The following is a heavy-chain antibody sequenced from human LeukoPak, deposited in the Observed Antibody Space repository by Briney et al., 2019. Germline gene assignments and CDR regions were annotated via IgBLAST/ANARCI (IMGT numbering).Heavy chain of an antibody. CDR3: ARDRLPAAIHYYYYYYMDV. D-gene: IGHD2-2*02. V-gene: IGHV3-48*01. J-gene: IGHJ6*03. CDR1: GFTFSSYS. Sequence: PGGSLRLSCAASGFTFSSYSMNWVRQAPGKGLEWISYISRRSTPIYYADSLKGRFTISRDNAKNSLYLQMNSLRAEDTAVYYCARDRLPAAIHYYYYYYMDVWGKGTTVTVSS. CDR2: ISRRSTPI.